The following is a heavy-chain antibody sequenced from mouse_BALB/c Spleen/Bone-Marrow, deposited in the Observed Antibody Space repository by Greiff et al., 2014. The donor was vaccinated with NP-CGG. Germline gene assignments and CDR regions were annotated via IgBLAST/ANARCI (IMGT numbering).Heavy chain of an antibody. D-gene: IGHD1-1*01. CDR2: IDPYYGGT. CDR3: AKKDYGSSSFDY. CDR1: GYSFTDSN. Sequence: EVQLQQSGPELEKPGASVKISCKASGYSFTDSNMNWVKQSNGKNLEWIGNIDPYYGGTSYSQKFKGKATLTLDKSSSTAYMQLRSLTSEDSAVYYCAKKDYGSSSFDYWGQGTTLTVSS. J-gene: IGHJ2*01. V-gene: IGHV1-39*01.